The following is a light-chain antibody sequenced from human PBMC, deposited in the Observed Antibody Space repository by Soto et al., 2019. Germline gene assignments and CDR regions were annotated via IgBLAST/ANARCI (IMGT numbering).Light chain of an antibody. J-gene: IGLJ3*02. CDR2: EVT. V-gene: IGLV2-8*01. CDR1: SRDVGAYNY. Sequence: QSVLTQPPSASGSPGQSVTISCTGTSRDVGAYNYVSWYQQHAGKAPKLVIYEVTKRPSGVPDRFSGSKSANTASLTVSGLQAEDEADYYCSSLASSNTWVFGGGTKVTVL. CDR3: SSLASSNTWV.